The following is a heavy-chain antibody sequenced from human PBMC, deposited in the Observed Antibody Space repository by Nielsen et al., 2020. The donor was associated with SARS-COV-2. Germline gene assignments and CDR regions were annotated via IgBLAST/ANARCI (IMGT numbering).Heavy chain of an antibody. CDR2: INPSGGST. D-gene: IGHD3-22*01. V-gene: IGHV1-46*01. CDR1: GYTFTSYY. Sequence: ASVKVSCKASGYTFTSYYMHWVRQASGQGLEWMGIINPSGGSTSYAQKFQGRVTMTRDTSTSTVYMELSSLRSEDTAVYYCARDSFFDSSGTRGDYWGQGTLVTVSS. CDR3: ARDSFFDSSGTRGDY. J-gene: IGHJ4*02.